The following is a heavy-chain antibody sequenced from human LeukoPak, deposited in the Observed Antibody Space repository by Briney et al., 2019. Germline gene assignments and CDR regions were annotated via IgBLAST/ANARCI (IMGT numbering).Heavy chain of an antibody. CDR3: TRRTTGTSFDY. D-gene: IGHD1-1*01. V-gene: IGHV3-33*01. J-gene: IGHJ4*02. Sequence: GGSLRLSCAASGFTFSSYGMHWVRQAPGKGLEWVAVIWYDGSNKYYADSVKGRFTISRDNSKNTLYLQMNSLRADDTAVYYCTRRTTGTSFDYWGQGTLVTVSS. CDR2: IWYDGSNK. CDR1: GFTFSSYG.